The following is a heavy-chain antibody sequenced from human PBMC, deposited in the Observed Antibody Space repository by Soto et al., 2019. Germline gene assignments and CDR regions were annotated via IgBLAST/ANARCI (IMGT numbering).Heavy chain of an antibody. Sequence: GGSLRLSCAASGFSLSDYYVSWIRQAPGEGLEWVSYISSSGTTTHYADSVKGRFTISKDNAKNSLYLQMNSLRAEDTAVYYCARVRADSSGSYYFEYWGQGTLVTVSS. CDR1: GFSLSDYY. J-gene: IGHJ4*02. V-gene: IGHV3-11*01. D-gene: IGHD3-22*01. CDR3: ARVRADSSGSYYFEY. CDR2: ISSSGTTT.